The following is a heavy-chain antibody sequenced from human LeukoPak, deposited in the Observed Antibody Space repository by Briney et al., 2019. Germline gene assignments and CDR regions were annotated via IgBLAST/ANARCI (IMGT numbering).Heavy chain of an antibody. Sequence: GGSLRLSCAASGFTFSSYAMSWVRQAPGKGLEWVAVISYDGSNKYYADSVKGRFTISRDNSKNTLYLQMNSLRAEDTAVYYCARAPTVVTPNFDYWGQGTLVTVSS. D-gene: IGHD4-23*01. J-gene: IGHJ4*02. CDR2: ISYDGSNK. V-gene: IGHV3-30-3*01. CDR1: GFTFSSYA. CDR3: ARAPTVVTPNFDY.